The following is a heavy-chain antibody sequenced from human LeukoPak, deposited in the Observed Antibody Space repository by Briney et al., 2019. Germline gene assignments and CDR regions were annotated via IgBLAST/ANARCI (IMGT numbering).Heavy chain of an antibody. CDR1: GGSFSGYY. CDR2: INHSGST. J-gene: IGHJ4*02. Sequence: EPSETLSLTCAVYGGSFSGYYWSWIRQPPGKGLEWIGEINHSGSTNYNPSLKSRVTISVDTSKNQFSLKLSSVTAADTAVYYCARRLYYYGFYFDYWGQGTLVTVSS. V-gene: IGHV4-34*01. D-gene: IGHD3-10*01. CDR3: ARRLYYYGFYFDY.